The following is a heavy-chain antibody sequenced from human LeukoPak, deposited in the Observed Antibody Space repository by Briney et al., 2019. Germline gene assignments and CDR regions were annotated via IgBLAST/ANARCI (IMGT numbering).Heavy chain of an antibody. CDR2: IRSKIYGVTP. CDR1: GFTFGDYA. V-gene: IGHV3-49*04. D-gene: IGHD6-19*01. CDR3: SRSSTVPGAKYYSDF. J-gene: IGHJ4*02. Sequence: GGSLRLSCSASGFTFGDYAVSWVRQAPGKGLGWVTLIRSKIYGVTPEFAASVKGRFSISRDDSQAIVYLQMNNLRTEDTAVYYCSRSSTVPGAKYYSDFWGQGTLVTVSS.